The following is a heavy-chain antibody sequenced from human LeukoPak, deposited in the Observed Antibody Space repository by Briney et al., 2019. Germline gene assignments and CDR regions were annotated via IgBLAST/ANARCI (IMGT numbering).Heavy chain of an antibody. CDR3: ALYFVVVTAIRGAFDI. Sequence: ASVKVSCKASGYTFTSYGISWVRQAPGQGLEWMGWISAYNGNTNYAQKLQGRVTMTTDTSTSTAYMELSSLRSEDTAVYYCALYFVVVTAIRGAFDIWGQGTMVTVSS. CDR2: ISAYNGNT. D-gene: IGHD2-21*02. V-gene: IGHV1-18*01. J-gene: IGHJ3*02. CDR1: GYTFTSYG.